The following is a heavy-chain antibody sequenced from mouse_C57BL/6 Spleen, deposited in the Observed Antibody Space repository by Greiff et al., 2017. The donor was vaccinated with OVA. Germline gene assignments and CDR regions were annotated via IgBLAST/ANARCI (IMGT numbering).Heavy chain of an antibody. J-gene: IGHJ4*01. Sequence: QVQLKQSGAELVKPGASVKMSCKASGYTFTSYWITWVKQRPGQGLEWIGDIYPGSGSTNYNEKFKSKATLTVDTSSSTAYMQLSSLTSEDSAVYYCAHYGSSYYYAMDYWGQGTSVTVSS. D-gene: IGHD1-1*01. V-gene: IGHV1-55*01. CDR3: AHYGSSYYYAMDY. CDR1: GYTFTSYW. CDR2: IYPGSGST.